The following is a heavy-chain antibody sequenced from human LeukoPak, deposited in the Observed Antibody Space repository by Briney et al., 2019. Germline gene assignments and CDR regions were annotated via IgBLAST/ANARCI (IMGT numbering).Heavy chain of an antibody. D-gene: IGHD6-25*01. CDR3: ATTATYSSGWYYDY. V-gene: IGHV4-39*01. CDR2: IYYSGST. CDR1: GGSISSSSYY. J-gene: IGHJ4*02. Sequence: SETLSLTCTVSGGSISSSSYYWGWIRQPPGKGLEWIGSIYYSGSTYYNPSLKSRVTISVDTSKNQFSLKLSSVTAADTAVYYCATTATYSSGWYYDYWGQGTLVTVSS.